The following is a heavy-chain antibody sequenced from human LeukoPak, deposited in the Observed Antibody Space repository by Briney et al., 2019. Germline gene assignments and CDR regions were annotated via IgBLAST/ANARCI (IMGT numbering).Heavy chain of an antibody. Sequence: ASVKVSCKASGYTFTSYGISWVRQAPGPGLEWRGWISAYNGNTNYAQKLQGRVTMTTDTSTSTAYMELRSLRSDDTAVYYCARDQSRSSVGYYYYMDVWGKGTTVTVSS. CDR3: ARDQSRSSVGYYYYMDV. V-gene: IGHV1-18*01. CDR2: ISAYNGNT. CDR1: GYTFTSYG. D-gene: IGHD6-6*01. J-gene: IGHJ6*03.